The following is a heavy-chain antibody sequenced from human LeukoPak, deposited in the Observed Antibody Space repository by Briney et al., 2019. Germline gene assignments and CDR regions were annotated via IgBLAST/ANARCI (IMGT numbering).Heavy chain of an antibody. D-gene: IGHD3-16*01. Sequence: PGGSLRLSCAASGFTFSSYWMNWARQAPGKGLEWVASINHNGNVNYYVDSVKGRFTISRDNAKNPLYLQMSNLRAEDTAVYFCARGGGLDAWGQGATVTVSS. CDR1: GFTFSSYW. CDR3: ARGGGLDA. J-gene: IGHJ6*02. CDR2: INHNGNVN. V-gene: IGHV3-7*03.